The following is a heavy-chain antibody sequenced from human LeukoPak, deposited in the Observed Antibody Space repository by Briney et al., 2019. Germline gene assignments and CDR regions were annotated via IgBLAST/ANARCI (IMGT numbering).Heavy chain of an antibody. V-gene: IGHV1-46*01. CDR3: ARDRSSTWATHLDY. CDR2: INPVGGST. J-gene: IGHJ4*02. D-gene: IGHD7-27*01. Sequence: VASVTVSCKASGYTFSNYYIQWVRQAPGQGLEWMGIINPVGGSTTYVQNFQGRVTMTRDTSTSAVYMELSSLRSEDTAVYYCARDRSSTWATHLDYWGQGTLDTVSS. CDR1: GYTFSNYY.